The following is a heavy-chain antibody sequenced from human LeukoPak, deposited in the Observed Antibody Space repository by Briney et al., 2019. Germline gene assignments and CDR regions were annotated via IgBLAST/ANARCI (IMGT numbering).Heavy chain of an antibody. V-gene: IGHV3-48*04. D-gene: IGHD4-23*01. Sequence: GGSLRLSCAASGFTFSSYSMNWVRQAPGKGLEWVSYISSSSSTIYYADTVKGRFTISRDNAKNSLYLQMNSLRAEDTAVYYCEREPGGAFDIWGQGTMVTVSS. J-gene: IGHJ3*02. CDR3: EREPGGAFDI. CDR2: ISSSSSTI. CDR1: GFTFSSYS.